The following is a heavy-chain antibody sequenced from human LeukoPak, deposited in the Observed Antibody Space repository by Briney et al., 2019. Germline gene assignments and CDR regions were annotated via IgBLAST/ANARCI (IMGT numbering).Heavy chain of an antibody. Sequence: GGSLRLSCAASGFTFSSYSMHWVRQAPGKGLEWVAVIWYDGSNKYYADSVKGRFTISRDNSKNTLYLQMNSLRAEDTAVYYCARDTDGGSAIDYWGQGTLVTVSS. CDR2: IWYDGSNK. CDR3: ARDTDGGSAIDY. V-gene: IGHV3-33*01. CDR1: GFTFSSYS. J-gene: IGHJ4*02. D-gene: IGHD1-26*01.